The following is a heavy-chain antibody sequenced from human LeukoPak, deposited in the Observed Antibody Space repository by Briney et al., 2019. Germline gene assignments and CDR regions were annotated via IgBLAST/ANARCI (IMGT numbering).Heavy chain of an antibody. D-gene: IGHD3-16*02. CDR1: GFTFSSYS. CDR3: ARAGATDYDYVWGSYRLARYFDY. V-gene: IGHV3-21*01. J-gene: IGHJ4*02. CDR2: ISSSSSYI. Sequence: SGGSLRLSCAASGFTFSSYSMNWVRQAPGKGLEWVSSISSSSSYIYYADSVKGRFTTSRDNAKNSLYLQMNSLRAEDTAVYYCARAGATDYDYVWGSYRLARYFDYWGQGTLVTVSS.